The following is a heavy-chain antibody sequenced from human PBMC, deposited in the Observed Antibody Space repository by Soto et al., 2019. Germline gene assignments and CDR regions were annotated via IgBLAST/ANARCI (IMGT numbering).Heavy chain of an antibody. J-gene: IGHJ6*02. CDR2: ISYDGSNK. D-gene: IGHD3-3*01. Sequence: GGSLRLSCAASGFTFSSYAMHWVRQAPGKGLEWVAVISYDGSNKYYADSVKGRFTISRDNSKNTLYVQMNSLRAEDTAVDYCARERGSIFGVVIKVPYYYYGMDVWGQGTTVTVSS. CDR3: ARERGSIFGVVIKVPYYYYGMDV. V-gene: IGHV3-30-3*01. CDR1: GFTFSSYA.